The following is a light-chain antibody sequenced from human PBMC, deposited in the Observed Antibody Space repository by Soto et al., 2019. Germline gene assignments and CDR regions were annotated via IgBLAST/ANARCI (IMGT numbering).Light chain of an antibody. CDR2: LGS. V-gene: IGKV2-28*01. CDR1: QSLLHTNGYDY. J-gene: IGKJ4*01. CDR3: MQALQTPLT. Sequence: DIVMTQSPLFLPVTPGEPASISCRSSQSLLHTNGYDYLDWYIQKPGQSPHLLIYLGSNRASGVPDRFSGSGSGTDFTLRISRVEPEDVGVYYCMQALQTPLTFGGGTKVDIK.